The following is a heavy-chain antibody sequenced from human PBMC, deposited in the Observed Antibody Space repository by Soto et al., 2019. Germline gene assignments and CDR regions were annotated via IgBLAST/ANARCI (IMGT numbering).Heavy chain of an antibody. V-gene: IGHV4-30-2*01. CDR2: IYHSGST. Sequence: QLQLQESGSGLVKPSQTLSLTCAVSGGSISSGGYSWSWIRQPPGKGLEWIGYIYHSGSTYYNPSPXSXITISVDRSKNQFPLKLSSVTAAATAVYYGARVPDYWGQGTLVTVSS. CDR1: GGSISSGGYS. CDR3: ARVPDY. J-gene: IGHJ4*02.